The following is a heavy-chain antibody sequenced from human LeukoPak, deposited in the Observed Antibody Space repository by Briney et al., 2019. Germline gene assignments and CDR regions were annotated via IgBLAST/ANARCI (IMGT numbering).Heavy chain of an antibody. CDR2: IIPIFGTA. CDR1: GYTFTSYG. J-gene: IGHJ6*03. V-gene: IGHV1-69*13. Sequence: SVKVSCKASGYTFTSYGISWVRQAPGQGLEWMGGIIPIFGTANYAQKFQGRVTITADESTSTAYMELSSLRSEDTAVYYCARMHGPNYYYYMDVWGKGTTVTISS. CDR3: ARMHGPNYYYYMDV.